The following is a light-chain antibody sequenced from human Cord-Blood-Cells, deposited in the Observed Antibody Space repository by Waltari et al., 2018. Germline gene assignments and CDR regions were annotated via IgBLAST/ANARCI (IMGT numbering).Light chain of an antibody. Sequence: EIVLTQSPVTLSLSPGERATLSCRASQSVSSSNLAWYQQKPGQAPRLIIYGADRRTTGLPDRFSGGGSGTDFTLTISRLEPEDFAVYYCQQYGSSPTFGGGTKVEIK. J-gene: IGKJ4*01. CDR1: QSVSSSN. CDR3: QQYGSSPT. V-gene: IGKV3-20*01. CDR2: GAD.